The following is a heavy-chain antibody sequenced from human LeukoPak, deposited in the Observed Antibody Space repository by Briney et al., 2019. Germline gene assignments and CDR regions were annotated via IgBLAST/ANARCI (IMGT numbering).Heavy chain of an antibody. V-gene: IGHV3-53*01. CDR2: IRPSGDNT. CDR1: GFTVSSNY. J-gene: IGHJ5*02. CDR3: ARVAGWHWFDP. Sequence: GGSLRLSCAASGFTVSSNYMSWVRQAPGKGLEWVSSIRPSGDNTYYGDSVKGRFAISRDNSKNTVYLQMNNMRVDDTAVYYCARVAGWHWFDPWGQGTLVTVSS. D-gene: IGHD6-19*01.